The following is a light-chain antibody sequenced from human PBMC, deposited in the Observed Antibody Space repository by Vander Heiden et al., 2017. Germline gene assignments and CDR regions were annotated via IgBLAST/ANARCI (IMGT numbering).Light chain of an antibody. CDR2: LGS. V-gene: IGKV2-28*01. CDR1: QSLLHSNGYNY. CDR3: RQALETLLT. Sequence: DIVMTQSPLSLPVTPGEPASISCRSNQSLLHSNGYNYLDWYLQKPGQSPQLLIYLGSDRASGVPDRFSGSGSGTDFTLRISRVEAEDVGVYYCRQALETLLTFDGGTKVEIK. J-gene: IGKJ4*01.